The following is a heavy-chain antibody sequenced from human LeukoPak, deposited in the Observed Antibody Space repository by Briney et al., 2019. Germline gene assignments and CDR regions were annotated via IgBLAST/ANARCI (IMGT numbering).Heavy chain of an antibody. CDR2: INHSGNT. V-gene: IGHV4-34*01. CDR1: GGSFSGYY. J-gene: IGHJ4*02. CDR3: ARGGSMSGTYYYGSGSS. D-gene: IGHD3-10*01. Sequence: SETLSLTCAVYGGSFSGYYWTWIRQPPGKGLEWIGEINHSGNTNYNPSLKSRVTISLDTSKNQFSLKLSSVTAADTAVYYCARGGSMSGTYYYGSGSSWGQGTLVTVSS.